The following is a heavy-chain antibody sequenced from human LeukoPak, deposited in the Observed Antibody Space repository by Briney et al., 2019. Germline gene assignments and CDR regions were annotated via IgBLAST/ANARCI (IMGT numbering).Heavy chain of an antibody. CDR1: GFTVSSNY. Sequence: GGSLRLSCAASGFTVSSNYMSWVRQAPGKGLEWVANIKQDGSKQYYVDSVKGRFTISRDNAKNSLYLQMNSLRVEDTALYYCAKVPRQLPRFYFDYWGQGALVTVSS. CDR2: IKQDGSKQ. D-gene: IGHD2-2*01. CDR3: AKVPRQLPRFYFDY. V-gene: IGHV3-7*03. J-gene: IGHJ4*02.